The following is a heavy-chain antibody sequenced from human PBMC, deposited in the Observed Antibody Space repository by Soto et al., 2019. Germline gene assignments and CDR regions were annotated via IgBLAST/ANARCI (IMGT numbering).Heavy chain of an antibody. Sequence: GGLVKVSCKASGYTFTSYAMHWVRQAPGQRLEWMGWINAGNGNTKYSQKFQGRVTITRDTSASTAYMELSSLRSEDTAVYYCARENIVVAYDAFDIWGQGTMVTVSS. CDR3: ARENIVVAYDAFDI. CDR1: GYTFTSYA. J-gene: IGHJ3*02. CDR2: INAGNGNT. D-gene: IGHD3-22*01. V-gene: IGHV1-3*01.